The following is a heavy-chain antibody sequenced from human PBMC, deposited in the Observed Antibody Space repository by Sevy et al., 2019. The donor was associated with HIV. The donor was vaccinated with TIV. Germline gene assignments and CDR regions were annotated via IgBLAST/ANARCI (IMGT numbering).Heavy chain of an antibody. V-gene: IGHV3-33*01. Sequence: GGSLRLSCSASGFTFRSFSMHWVRLAPGKGLEWVAVRWYDGRTKEYADSVKGRFTISRDNSKNMLSLEMNSLRAEDTGLYFCARDSARVIVPTAGFDSWGQGTVVTVSS. CDR2: RWYDGRTK. CDR1: GFTFRSFS. J-gene: IGHJ5*01. D-gene: IGHD1-1*01. CDR3: ARDSARVIVPTAGFDS.